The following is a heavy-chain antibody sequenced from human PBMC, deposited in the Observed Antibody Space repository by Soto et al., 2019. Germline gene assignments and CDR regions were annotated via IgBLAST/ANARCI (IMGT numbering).Heavy chain of an antibody. CDR1: GGSISSYY. CDR2: SFYSGST. D-gene: IGHD3-10*02. Sequence: QVQLQESGPGLVKPSETLSLTCTVSGGSISSYYWSWIRQPPGKGLEWIGFSFYSGSTSYNPSLKSRVTISIDTSEYQCSLKLNSVTAADTAVYYCASMIGDPVLSFDSWGQGTLVAVSS. V-gene: IGHV4-59*01. J-gene: IGHJ5*01. CDR3: ASMIGDPVLSFDS.